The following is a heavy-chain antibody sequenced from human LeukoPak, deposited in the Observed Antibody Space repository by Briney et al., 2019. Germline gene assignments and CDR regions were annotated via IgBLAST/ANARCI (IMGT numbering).Heavy chain of an antibody. CDR1: GGSISSSSYY. CDR2: IYYSGST. D-gene: IGHD6-6*01. CDR3: ARFESSIASGVDY. V-gene: IGHV4-39*01. J-gene: IGHJ4*02. Sequence: SETLSLTCTVSGGSISSSSYYWGWIRQPPGKGLEWIGSIYYSGSTYYNPSLKSRVTISVDTSKNQFSLMLSSVTAADTAVYYCARFESSIASGVDYWGQGTLVTVSS.